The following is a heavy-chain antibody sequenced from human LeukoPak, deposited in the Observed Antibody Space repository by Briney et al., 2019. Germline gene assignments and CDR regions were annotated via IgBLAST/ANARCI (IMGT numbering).Heavy chain of an antibody. CDR3: ARLGIAATVYAFDI. V-gene: IGHV4-39*01. J-gene: IGHJ3*02. Sequence: PSETLSLTCTVSGGSISSSTSYYWGWVRQPPGKGLEWIGSIYYSGSTYCNPSLKSRVAISVDTSKNQFSLKLSSVTAADTAVYYCARLGIAATVYAFDIWGQGTMVTVSS. CDR1: GGSISSSTSYY. CDR2: IYYSGST. D-gene: IGHD6-13*01.